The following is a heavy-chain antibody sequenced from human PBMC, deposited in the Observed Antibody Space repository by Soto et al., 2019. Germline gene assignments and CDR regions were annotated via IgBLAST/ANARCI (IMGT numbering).Heavy chain of an antibody. D-gene: IGHD3-10*01. CDR3: ARYGSGSNLKDPFDY. CDR1: GFRFSNYA. CDR2: ITRGSDII. J-gene: IGHJ4*02. V-gene: IGHV3-48*01. Sequence: GGSLRLSCEASGFRFSNYAMNWVRQAPGMGLEWVSFITRGSDIIKYADSVKGRFTISRDNAKNSLYLEMSSLRVEDTAVYFCARYGSGSNLKDPFDYWGQGTLVTVSS.